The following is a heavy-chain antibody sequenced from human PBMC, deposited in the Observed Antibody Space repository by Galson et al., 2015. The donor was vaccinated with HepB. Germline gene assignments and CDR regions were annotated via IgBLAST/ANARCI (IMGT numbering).Heavy chain of an antibody. V-gene: IGHV4-59*01. J-gene: IGHJ5*02. CDR3: ARRYYGSGRNNWFDP. CDR1: GGSISSYY. Sequence: SETLSLTCTVSGGSISSYYWSWIRQPPGKGLEWIGYIYYSGSTNYNPSLKSRVTISVDTSKNQFSLKLSSVTAADTAVYYCARRYYGSGRNNWFDPWGQGTLVTVSS. D-gene: IGHD3-10*01. CDR2: IYYSGST.